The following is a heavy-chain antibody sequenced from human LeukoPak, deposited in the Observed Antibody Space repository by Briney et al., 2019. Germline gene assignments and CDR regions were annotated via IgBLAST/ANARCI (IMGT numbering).Heavy chain of an antibody. V-gene: IGHV3-11*01. D-gene: IGHD2-21*02. Sequence: GGSLRLSRAASGFTFSDYYMSWIRQAPGKGLEWDSYISSSGSTIYYADSVKGRFTISRDNAKNSLYLQMNSLRAEDTAVYYCARDSAAYCGGDCYPYYYYYYGMDVWGQGTTVTVSS. J-gene: IGHJ6*02. CDR2: ISSSGSTI. CDR3: ARDSAAYCGGDCYPYYYYYYGMDV. CDR1: GFTFSDYY.